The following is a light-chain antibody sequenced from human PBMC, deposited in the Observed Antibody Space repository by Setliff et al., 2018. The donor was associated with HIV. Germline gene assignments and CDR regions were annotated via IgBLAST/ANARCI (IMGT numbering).Light chain of an antibody. CDR1: SSNIGAAYD. CDR3: QSYDSSLSSYV. J-gene: IGLJ1*01. V-gene: IGLV1-40*01. Sequence: QSVLTQPPSVSGAPGQRVTISCTGSSSNIGAAYDVHWYQHLPGTAPKLVIYGNINRPSGVPDRFSGSKSATSASLAITGLQAEDEADYYCQSYDSSLSSYVFGSGTRSPS. CDR2: GNI.